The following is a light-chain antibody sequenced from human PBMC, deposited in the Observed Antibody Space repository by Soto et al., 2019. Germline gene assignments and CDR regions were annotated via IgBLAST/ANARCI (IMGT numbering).Light chain of an antibody. CDR1: QAISSY. J-gene: IGKJ4*01. Sequence: DIQLTQAPSLLSASAGYIVSITCGASQAISSYLAWYQQKPGKAPKLLIYAASSLQSGVPSRFSGSGSGTDFTLTISSLQPEDFATYYCQQSYSTPHTFGGGTKVDI. CDR2: AAS. CDR3: QQSYSTPHT. V-gene: IGKV1-39*01.